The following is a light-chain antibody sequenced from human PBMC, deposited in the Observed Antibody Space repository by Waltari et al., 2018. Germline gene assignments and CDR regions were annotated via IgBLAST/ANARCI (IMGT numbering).Light chain of an antibody. V-gene: IGKV3-20*01. CDR2: AAS. CDR3: QQYDGSVVT. Sequence: EIVLTQSPGTLSLSPGARVTLSCMASQYITGNWLTWYQQKPGQAPRLLIYAASTRAPGIPDRFSGSGSGTDFSHTISRLEPEDSAAYCFQQYDGSVVTFGGGTKVEIK. CDR1: QYITGNW. J-gene: IGKJ4*01.